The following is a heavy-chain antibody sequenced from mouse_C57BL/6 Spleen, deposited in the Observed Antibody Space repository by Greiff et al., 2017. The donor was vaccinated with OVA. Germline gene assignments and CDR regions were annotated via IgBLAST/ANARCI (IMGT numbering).Heavy chain of an antibody. CDR3: TLKGYYGSSYNY. V-gene: IGHV14-4*01. CDR2: IDPENGDT. Sequence: VQLQQSGAELVRPGASVKLSCTASGFNIKDDYMHWVKQRPEQGLEWIGWIDPENGDTEYASKFQGKATITAHTSSNTAYLQLSSLTSEDTAVYYCTLKGYYGSSYNYWGQGTTLTVSS. D-gene: IGHD1-1*01. J-gene: IGHJ2*01. CDR1: GFNIKDDY.